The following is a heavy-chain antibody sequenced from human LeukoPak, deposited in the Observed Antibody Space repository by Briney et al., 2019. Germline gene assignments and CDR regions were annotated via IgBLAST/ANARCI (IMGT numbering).Heavy chain of an antibody. V-gene: IGHV1-18*01. CDR2: ISAYNGNT. J-gene: IGHJ3*02. Sequence: ASVKVSRKASGYTFTSYGISWVRQAPGQGLEWMGWISAYNGNTNYAQKLQGRVTMTTDTSTSTAYMELRSLRSDDTAVYYCARVRGSGSYYPLGGAFDIWGQGTMVTVSS. D-gene: IGHD3-10*01. CDR1: GYTFTSYG. CDR3: ARVRGSGSYYPLGGAFDI.